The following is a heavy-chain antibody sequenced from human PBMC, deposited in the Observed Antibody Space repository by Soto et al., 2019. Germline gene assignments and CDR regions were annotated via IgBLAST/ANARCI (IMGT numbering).Heavy chain of an antibody. CDR3: TRNGVAYSGGHCYYDY. Sequence: GGSLRLSCAASGFTFSDHYMDWVRQAPGKGLEWVGRVRSKPNSHTTEYAASVKGRFSISRDDSKNSLYLQMSSLKSEDTAVYYCTRNGVAYSGGHCYYDYWGQGTPVTVSS. CDR1: GFTFSDHY. CDR2: VRSKPNSHTT. D-gene: IGHD2-21*02. V-gene: IGHV3-72*01. J-gene: IGHJ4*02.